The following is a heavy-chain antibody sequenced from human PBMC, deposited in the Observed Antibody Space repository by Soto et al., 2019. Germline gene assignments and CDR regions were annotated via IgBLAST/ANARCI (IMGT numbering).Heavy chain of an antibody. CDR1: GFTFTGYA. Sequence: LRLSCAASGFTFTGYAMSWVRQAPGKGLEWVSGISGSGSSTDYADSVKGRFIISRDSSNNTVYLQMNSLTAEDTAMYYCAKSIIAAGTYHFDNWGQGALVTVSS. CDR2: ISGSGSST. J-gene: IGHJ4*02. CDR3: AKSIIAAGTYHFDN. D-gene: IGHD6-13*01. V-gene: IGHV3-23*01.